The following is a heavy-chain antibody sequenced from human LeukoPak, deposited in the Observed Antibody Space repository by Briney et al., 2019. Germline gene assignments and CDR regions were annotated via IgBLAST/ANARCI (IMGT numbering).Heavy chain of an antibody. CDR2: ISSSGSTI. D-gene: IGHD6-19*01. CDR3: AKVEVAGRATYNYYMDV. V-gene: IGHV3-48*03. Sequence: PGGSLRLSCAASGFTFSSYEMNWVRQAPGKGLEWVSYISSSGSTIYYADSVQGRFTISRDNAKNSLYLQMNSLRAEDTAVYYCAKVEVAGRATYNYYMDVWGKGTTVTISS. J-gene: IGHJ6*03. CDR1: GFTFSSYE.